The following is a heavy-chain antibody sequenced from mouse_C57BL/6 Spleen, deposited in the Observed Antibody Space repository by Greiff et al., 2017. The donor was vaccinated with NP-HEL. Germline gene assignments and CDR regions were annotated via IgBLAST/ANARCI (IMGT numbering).Heavy chain of an antibody. V-gene: IGHV5-4*01. CDR3: ARDGDSSGWFAY. CDR1: GFTFSSYA. CDR2: ISDGGSYT. D-gene: IGHD3-2*02. Sequence: EVMLVESGGGLVKPGGSLKLSCAASGFTFSSYAMSWVRQTPEKRLEWVATISDGGSYTYYPDNVKGRFTISRDNAKNNLYLQMSHLKSEDTAMYYCARDGDSSGWFAYWGQGTLVTVSA. J-gene: IGHJ3*01.